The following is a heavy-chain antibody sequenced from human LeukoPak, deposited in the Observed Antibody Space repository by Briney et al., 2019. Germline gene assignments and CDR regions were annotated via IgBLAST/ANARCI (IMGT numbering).Heavy chain of an antibody. D-gene: IGHD6-19*01. CDR1: GGSISSYY. CDR3: ARLRRAGWLEYYFDY. Sequence: SETLSLTCTVSGGSISSYYWSWIRQPPGKGLEWIGYMYYSGSTNYNPPLKSRVTISVDTSKNQFSLKLSSVTAADTAVYYCARLRRAGWLEYYFDYWGQGTLVTVSS. V-gene: IGHV4-59*01. CDR2: MYYSGST. J-gene: IGHJ4*02.